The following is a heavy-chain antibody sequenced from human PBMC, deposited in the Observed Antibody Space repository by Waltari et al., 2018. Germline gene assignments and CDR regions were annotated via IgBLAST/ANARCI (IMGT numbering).Heavy chain of an antibody. J-gene: IGHJ3*02. CDR1: GFTFSSYS. CDR3: VRDHRFAFDN. V-gene: IGHV3-48*04. CDR2: ISAGSGNK. Sequence: EVQLVESGGGLAQPGGSLRLSCAASGFTFSSYSVNWVRQAPGKGLEGVSYISAGSGNKRYADSVEGRFSISRDNTRNSLSLQMNSLRVEDTAVYYCVRDHRFAFDNWGQGTVVSVSS.